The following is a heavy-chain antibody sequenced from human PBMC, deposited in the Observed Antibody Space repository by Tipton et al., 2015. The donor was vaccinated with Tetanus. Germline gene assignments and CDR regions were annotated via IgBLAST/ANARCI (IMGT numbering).Heavy chain of an antibody. D-gene: IGHD6-19*01. CDR2: ISSDGKKQ. V-gene: IGHV3-30*14. J-gene: IGHJ4*02. CDR3: VRDGGSSGWLAY. CDR1: GVTFGRDV. Sequence: SLRLSCEADGVTFGRDVMHWVRQAPGKGLEWVAEISSDGKKQSYRDSVKGRFTISRDNAKNTLYLQMNSLRVEDTAVYYCVRDGGSSGWLAYWGQGTLVTVSS.